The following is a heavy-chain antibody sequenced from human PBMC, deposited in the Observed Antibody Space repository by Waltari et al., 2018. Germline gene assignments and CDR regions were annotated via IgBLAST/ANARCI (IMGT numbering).Heavy chain of an antibody. D-gene: IGHD2-21*01. CDR1: GYNFGDFG. V-gene: IGHV1-18*01. CDR3: ARERHPLMEVGYLLALDP. CDR2: ISAAKGHP. Sequence: QVQLVQSGTEVKKPGASVKVSCRASGYNFGDFGISWVRQAPGQGLEWMGWISAAKGHPNHAEKFLGRLSMTEDTSTTTVSMELKYLTPDDTAVYYCARERHPLMEVGYLLALDPWGQGTLVTVSS. J-gene: IGHJ5*02.